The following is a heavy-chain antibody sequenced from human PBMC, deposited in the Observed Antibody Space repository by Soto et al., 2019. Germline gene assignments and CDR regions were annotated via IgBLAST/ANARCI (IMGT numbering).Heavy chain of an antibody. Sequence: SETLSLTCTVSCGSISSYYWSWIRQPPGKGLEWIGYIYYSGSTNYNPSLKSRVTISVDTSKNQFSLKLSSVTAADTAVYYCARVSSSWVFDYWGQGTLVTVSS. CDR2: IYYSGST. D-gene: IGHD6-13*01. V-gene: IGHV4-59*01. J-gene: IGHJ4*02. CDR1: CGSISSYY. CDR3: ARVSSSWVFDY.